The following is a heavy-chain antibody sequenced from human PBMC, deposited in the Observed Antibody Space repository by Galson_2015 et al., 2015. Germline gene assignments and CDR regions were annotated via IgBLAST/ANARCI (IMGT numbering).Heavy chain of an antibody. Sequence: SLRLSCAASGFTFSSYGMHWVRQAPGKGLEWVAVISYDGSNKYYADSVKGRFTISRDNSKNTLYLQMNSLRAEDTAVYYCANWLNSGYETPSRQKVPKDYWGQGTLVTVSS. V-gene: IGHV3-30*18. J-gene: IGHJ4*02. CDR1: GFTFSSYG. CDR2: ISYDGSNK. D-gene: IGHD5-12*01. CDR3: ANWLNSGYETPSRQKVPKDY.